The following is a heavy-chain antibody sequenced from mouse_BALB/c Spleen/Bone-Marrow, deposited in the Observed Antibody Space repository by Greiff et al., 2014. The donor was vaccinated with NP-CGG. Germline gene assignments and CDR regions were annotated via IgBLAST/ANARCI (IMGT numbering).Heavy chain of an antibody. V-gene: IGHV5-17*02. J-gene: IGHJ2*01. CDR3: ARLRRYYGYFDC. D-gene: IGHD1-1*01. CDR2: ISSGSSTI. CDR1: GFTFSSFG. Sequence: EVKLMESGGGLVQPGGSRKLSCAASGFTFSSFGMHWVRQAPEKGLEWVAYISSGSSTIYYADTVKGRFTISRDNPKNTLFLQMTSLRSEDTAMYYCARLRRYYGYFDCWGRGTTLTVSS.